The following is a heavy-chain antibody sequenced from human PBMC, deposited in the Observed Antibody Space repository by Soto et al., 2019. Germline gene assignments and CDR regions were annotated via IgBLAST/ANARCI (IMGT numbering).Heavy chain of an antibody. CDR1: GFTFSSYA. J-gene: IGHJ6*02. CDR3: AKDTSAMVTLSGYYSYYGMDV. D-gene: IGHD5-18*01. Sequence: PGGSLRLSCAASGFTFSSYAMSWVRQAPGKGLEWVSAISGSGGSTYYADSVKGRFTISRDNSKNTLYLQMNSLRAEDTAVYYCAKDTSAMVTLSGYYSYYGMDVWGQGTTLTVSS. CDR2: ISGSGGST. V-gene: IGHV3-23*01.